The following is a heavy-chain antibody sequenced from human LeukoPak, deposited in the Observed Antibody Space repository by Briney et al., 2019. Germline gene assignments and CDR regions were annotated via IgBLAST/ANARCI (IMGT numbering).Heavy chain of an antibody. Sequence: PGGSLRLPCAASGFTFSSYAMSWVRQAPGKGLEWVSAISGSGYSTYYADSVKGRFTISRDNSKNTLFLHMNSLRAEDTAVYYCAKEAGYSGYDYPDYWGQGTLVTVSS. D-gene: IGHD5-12*01. CDR1: GFTFSSYA. J-gene: IGHJ4*02. CDR2: ISGSGYST. V-gene: IGHV3-23*01. CDR3: AKEAGYSGYDYPDY.